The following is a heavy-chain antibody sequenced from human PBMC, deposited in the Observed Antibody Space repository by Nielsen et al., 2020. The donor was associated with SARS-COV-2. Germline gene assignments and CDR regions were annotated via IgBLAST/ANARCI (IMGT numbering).Heavy chain of an antibody. V-gene: IGHV4-34*01. D-gene: IGHD5-12*01. CDR1: GGSFSDYY. J-gene: IGHJ4*02. Sequence: SETLSLTCAVYGGSFSDYYWTWIRQPPGKGLEWIGEVDRGGITTYNPSLKNRVTLSVDTSKNQFSLKLASATAADTAVYYCARPRGYSGYDPFDYWGQGTLVTVSS. CDR3: ARPRGYSGYDPFDY. CDR2: VDRGGIT.